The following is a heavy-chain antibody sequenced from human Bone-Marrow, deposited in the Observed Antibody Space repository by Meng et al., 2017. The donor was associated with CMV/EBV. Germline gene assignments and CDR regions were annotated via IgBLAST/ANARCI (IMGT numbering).Heavy chain of an antibody. Sequence: GGSLRLSCAASGFSFGDYYMNWIRQAPGKGPEWVSFISRSGSTTYYADSVKGRFTISRDNARNSVYLQMDGLRADDTALYYCATAPRIPIPTTSSSYFFDQWGQGTLVTVSS. CDR3: ATAPRIPIPTTSSSYFFDQ. J-gene: IGHJ5*02. D-gene: IGHD1/OR15-1a*01. CDR1: GFSFGDYY. CDR2: ISRSGSTT. V-gene: IGHV3-11*01.